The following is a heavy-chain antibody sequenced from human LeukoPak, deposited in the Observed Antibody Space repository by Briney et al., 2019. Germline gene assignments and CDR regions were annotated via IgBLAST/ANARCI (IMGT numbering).Heavy chain of an antibody. J-gene: IGHJ5*02. V-gene: IGHV1-46*01. CDR1: GYTFTSYY. CDR2: INPSGGST. Sequence: WASVKVSCKASGYTFTSYYMHWLRQAPGQGLEWMGIINPSGGSTSYAQKFQGRVTMTRDMSTSTVYMELSSLRSEDTAVYYCARRLGYCSGGSCIYNWFDPWGQGTLVTVSS. D-gene: IGHD2-15*01. CDR3: ARRLGYCSGGSCIYNWFDP.